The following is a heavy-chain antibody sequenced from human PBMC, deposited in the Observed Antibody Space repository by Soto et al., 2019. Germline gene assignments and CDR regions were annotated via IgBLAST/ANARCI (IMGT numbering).Heavy chain of an antibody. CDR2: IYPGDSDT. Sequence: PGESLKISCKGSGYSFTSYWIGWVRQMPGKGLEWMGIIYPGDSDTRYSPSFQGQVTISADKSISTAYLQWSSLKASDTAMYYCASPSEYDFWSGYYPGYWGQGTLVTVSS. CDR1: GYSFTSYW. CDR3: ASPSEYDFWSGYYPGY. D-gene: IGHD3-3*01. J-gene: IGHJ4*02. V-gene: IGHV5-51*01.